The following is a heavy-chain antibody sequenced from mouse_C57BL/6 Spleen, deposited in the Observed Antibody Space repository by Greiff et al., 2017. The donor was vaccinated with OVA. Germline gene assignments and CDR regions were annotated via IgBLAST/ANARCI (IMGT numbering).Heavy chain of an antibody. V-gene: IGHV1-81*01. CDR2: IYPRSGNT. J-gene: IGHJ4*01. CDR3: ARVRPYNKHSCAMDH. CDR1: GYTFPSYG. D-gene: IGHD2-5*01. Sequence: QVQLQQSGAELARPGASVKLSCKASGYTFPSYGISWVKQRTGQGLEWIGEIYPRSGNTYYNEKFKGKATLTADKSSSTAYMELRSLTSEDSAVYFCARVRPYNKHSCAMDHWGEGTPATVSS.